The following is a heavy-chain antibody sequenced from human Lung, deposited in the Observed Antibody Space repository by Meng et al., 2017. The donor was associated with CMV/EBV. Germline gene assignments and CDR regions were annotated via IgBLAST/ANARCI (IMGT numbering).Heavy chain of an antibody. V-gene: IGHV3-23*01. D-gene: IGHD5-18*01. J-gene: IGHJ5*02. CDR1: GFPFRSYA. CDR2: ISGSVGNT. CDR3: SREEAMVGYYTNWFEA. Sequence: GGSLRLSFPASGFPFRSYAMSWVRQAPGKGLEWVSSISGSVGNTYYADSVKGRFTISRDNSRDTLYMQLSSLRAEDTAVYYCSREEAMVGYYTNWFEAWGQGAXVTVSS.